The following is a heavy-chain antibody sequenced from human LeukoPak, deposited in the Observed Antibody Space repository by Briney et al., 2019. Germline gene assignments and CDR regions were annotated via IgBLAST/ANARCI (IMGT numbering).Heavy chain of an antibody. V-gene: IGHV1-18*01. CDR1: GYTFTTYG. CDR2: ISVYIGNT. J-gene: IGHJ3*02. D-gene: IGHD6-13*01. Sequence: GASVKVSCKASGYTFTTYGISWVRQAPGQGLEWMGWISVYIGNTYYAQKFQGRATMTTDRSTSTAYMELRSLRSDDTAVYYCARDLRFSDLGSSSWSYVFDIWGQGTMVTVSS. CDR3: ARDLRFSDLGSSSWSYVFDI.